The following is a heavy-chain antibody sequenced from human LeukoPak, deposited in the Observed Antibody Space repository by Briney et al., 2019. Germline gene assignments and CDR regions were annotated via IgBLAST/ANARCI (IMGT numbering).Heavy chain of an antibody. D-gene: IGHD6-19*01. V-gene: IGHV3-21*01. J-gene: IGHJ4*02. Sequence: KPGGSLRLSCAASGFTFSRNTMNWVRQAPGKGLEWVSSISGSSSDYIYYADSVKGRFTISRDNAKNSLSLQMNSLRAEDTAVYYCARGPTLAVAGKLDYWGQGILVTVSS. CDR3: ARGPTLAVAGKLDY. CDR2: ISGSSSDYI. CDR1: GFTFSRNT.